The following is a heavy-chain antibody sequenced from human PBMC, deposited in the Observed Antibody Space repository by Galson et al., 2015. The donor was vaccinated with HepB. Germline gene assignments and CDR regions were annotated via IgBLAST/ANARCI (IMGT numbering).Heavy chain of an antibody. D-gene: IGHD3-9*01. V-gene: IGHV1-46*03. Sequence: SVKVSCKASGYTFTSYYMHWVRQAPGQGLEWMGIINPSGGSTSYAQKFQGRVTMTRDTSTSTVYMELSSLRSEDTAVYYCARGRKLVGAYDILTGLRYYYGMDVWGQGTTVTVSS. CDR3: ARGRKLVGAYDILTGLRYYYGMDV. CDR1: GYTFTSYY. CDR2: INPSGGST. J-gene: IGHJ6*02.